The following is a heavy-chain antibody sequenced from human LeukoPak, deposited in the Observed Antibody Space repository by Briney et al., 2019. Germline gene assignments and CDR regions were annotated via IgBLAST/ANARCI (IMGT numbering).Heavy chain of an antibody. J-gene: IGHJ4*02. CDR1: GFIVSNIY. D-gene: IGHD6-19*01. V-gene: IGHV3-53*01. CDR3: VASTYSQRNYFDV. Sequence: GGSLRLSCAASGFIVSNIYMSWVRQAPGKGLEWISVIYHGESTYYADSVKGRFTISRDNSKIMLFLQMNSLRAEDTAVYYCVASTYSQRNYFDVWGQGALVTVSS. CDR2: IYHGEST.